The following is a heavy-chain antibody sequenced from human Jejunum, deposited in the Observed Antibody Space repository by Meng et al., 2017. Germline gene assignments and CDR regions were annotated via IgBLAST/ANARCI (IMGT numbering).Heavy chain of an antibody. CDR1: GFSLTSAW. Sequence: DVRLVESGGGLVEPGGSLRLSCAASGFSLTSAWMHWVRQAPGRGLEWVGRISSKVDGGTTNYAAPVKGRFTISRDDSKNMLYLQMNSLKTEDTAMYYCSQLHRVDPWGQGTLVTVSS. J-gene: IGHJ5*02. D-gene: IGHD1-7*01. CDR3: SQLHRVDP. V-gene: IGHV3-15*01. CDR2: ISSKVDGGTT.